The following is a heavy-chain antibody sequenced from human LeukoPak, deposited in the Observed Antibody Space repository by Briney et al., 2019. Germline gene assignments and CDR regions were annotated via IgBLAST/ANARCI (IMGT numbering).Heavy chain of an antibody. CDR3: AKGSGTTGTASSNWFDR. D-gene: IGHD1-1*01. CDR2: ISASGGST. J-gene: IGHJ5*02. Sequence: GGSLRLSCAASGFTVSSNYMSWVRQAPGKGLEWVSAISASGGSTYYADSVKGRFTISRDNSKNTLYLQMNSLRVEDTAVYYCAKGSGTTGTASSNWFDRWGQGTLVTVSS. V-gene: IGHV3-23*01. CDR1: GFTVSSNY.